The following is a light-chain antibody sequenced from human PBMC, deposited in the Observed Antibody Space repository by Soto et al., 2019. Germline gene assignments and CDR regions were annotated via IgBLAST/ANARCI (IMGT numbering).Light chain of an antibody. J-gene: IGLJ1*01. V-gene: IGLV2-14*01. CDR1: SSDVGGYDY. CDR3: SSYTTTSTSLNV. Sequence: QSVLTQPASVSGSPGQSITISCTGTSSDVGGYDYVSWYQQLPDKAPKLLIYDVSNRPSGVSNRFSGSKSGNTASLTISWLQAEDEADYYCSSYTTTSTSLNVFGTGTKVTVL. CDR2: DVS.